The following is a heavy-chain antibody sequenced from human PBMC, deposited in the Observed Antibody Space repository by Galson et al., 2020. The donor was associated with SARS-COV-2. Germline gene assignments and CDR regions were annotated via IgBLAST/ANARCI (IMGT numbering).Heavy chain of an antibody. J-gene: IGHJ6*03. V-gene: IGHV3-21*01. CDR3: ARDPQWLQNYYYMDV. CDR2: ISSGSNYM. Sequence: GGSLRLSCAASGFTFSDYSLYWVRQAPGKGLEWVSSISSGSNYMYYGDSVKGRFTISRDNAKNSLYLQMNSLRAEDTAVYFCARDPQWLQNYYYMDVWGKGTTVTVS. D-gene: IGHD5-12*01. CDR1: GFTFSDYS.